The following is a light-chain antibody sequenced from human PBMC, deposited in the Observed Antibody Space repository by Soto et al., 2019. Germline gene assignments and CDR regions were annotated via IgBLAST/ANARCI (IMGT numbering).Light chain of an antibody. CDR3: MQSTQFPFA. Sequence: EIVLTQTPLSSPVTLGQPASISCRSSQSLVHNDGNTYLSWLHQRPCQPPRPLIYKISTRFPGVPDRFTGSGAGTDFTLQISRVELEDVGIYYCMQSTQFPFAFGPGTRVDIK. V-gene: IGKV2-24*01. J-gene: IGKJ3*01. CDR1: QSLVHNDGNTY. CDR2: KIS.